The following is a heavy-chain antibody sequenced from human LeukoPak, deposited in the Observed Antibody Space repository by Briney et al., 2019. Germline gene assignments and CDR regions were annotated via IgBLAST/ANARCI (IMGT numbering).Heavy chain of an antibody. CDR1: GGSITGHY. Sequence: PETLSLTCTVSGGSITGHYWNWIRQTPGMRLEWVGYTSSSRTTIYNSYFKGRATMSIDTSKSQLYLSLTSVPATDTAVYYCAKLGHSDGWYLGAFDIWGQGTAVIVSS. V-gene: IGHV4-59*08. D-gene: IGHD6-19*01. J-gene: IGHJ3*02. CDR2: TSSSRTT. CDR3: AKLGHSDGWYLGAFDI.